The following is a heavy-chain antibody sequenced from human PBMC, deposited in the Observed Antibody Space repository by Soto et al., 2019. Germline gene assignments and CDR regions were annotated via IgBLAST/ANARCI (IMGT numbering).Heavy chain of an antibody. CDR2: ISSSSSYT. V-gene: IGHV3-11*06. CDR3: ARDKGYCSSTSCESMDYYYYYGMDV. D-gene: IGHD2-2*01. J-gene: IGHJ6*02. Sequence: PGGSLRLSCAASGFTFSDYYMSWIRQAPGKGLEWVSYISSSSSYTNYADSVKGRFTISRDNAKNSLYLQMNSLRAEDTAVYYCARDKGYCSSTSCESMDYYYYYGMDVWGQGTTVTVSS. CDR1: GFTFSDYY.